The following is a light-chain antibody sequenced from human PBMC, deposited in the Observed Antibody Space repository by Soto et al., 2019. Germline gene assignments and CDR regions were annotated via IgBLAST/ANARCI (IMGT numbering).Light chain of an antibody. CDR3: QQYDRSPYT. J-gene: IGKJ2*01. V-gene: IGKV3-20*01. CDR1: QSVSKNN. CDR2: GAS. Sequence: EIVLTQSPGTLSLSPGERGTLSCRASQSVSKNNLAWYQQKPGQAPRLLIYGASNRAPGIPDGFSGSGSGTDFTLTISRLEPEDFAVYYCQQYDRSPYTFGQGTKLEIK.